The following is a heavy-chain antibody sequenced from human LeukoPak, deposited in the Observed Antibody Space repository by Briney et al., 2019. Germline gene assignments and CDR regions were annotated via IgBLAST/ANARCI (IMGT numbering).Heavy chain of an antibody. CDR2: ISSSSSYI. J-gene: IGHJ4*02. D-gene: IGHD4-17*01. CDR1: GFTFSSYS. V-gene: IGHV3-21*01. Sequence: PGGSLRLSCAASGFTFSSYSMNWVRQAPGKGLEWVSSISSSSSYIYYADSVKGRFTISRDNAKNSLYLQMNSLRAEDTAVYYCARGEDDYGDYFDYWGQGTLVTVSS. CDR3: ARGEDDYGDYFDY.